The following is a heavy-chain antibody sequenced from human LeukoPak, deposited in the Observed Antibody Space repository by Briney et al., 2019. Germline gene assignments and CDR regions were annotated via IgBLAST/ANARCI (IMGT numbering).Heavy chain of an antibody. CDR1: GFTLSSYA. CDR2: ISRSDDST. J-gene: IGHJ5*02. D-gene: IGHD4-23*01. Sequence: GGSLRLSCAASGFTLSSYAMSWVRPAPGKGLEWVSAISRSDDSTYYAAAVKGRFNISSNNSNNTLYLQMNSLGAEDTAVYYCATPPFARGNVWFDPWRQGTLVTVSS. V-gene: IGHV3-23*01. CDR3: ATPPFARGNVWFDP.